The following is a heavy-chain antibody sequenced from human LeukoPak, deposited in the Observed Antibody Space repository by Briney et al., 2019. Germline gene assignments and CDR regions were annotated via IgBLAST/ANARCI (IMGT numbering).Heavy chain of an antibody. CDR2: IYYSGST. Sequence: PSETLSLTCTGSGDSISSYYWSWVRQPPGRGLEWIGYIYYSGSTNYNPSLKSRVTISVDTSKNQFSLKLSSVAAADTAVYYCARGDRGHNWFDPWGQGTLVTVSS. V-gene: IGHV4-59*01. CDR1: GDSISSYY. CDR3: ARGDRGHNWFDP. J-gene: IGHJ5*02. D-gene: IGHD2-15*01.